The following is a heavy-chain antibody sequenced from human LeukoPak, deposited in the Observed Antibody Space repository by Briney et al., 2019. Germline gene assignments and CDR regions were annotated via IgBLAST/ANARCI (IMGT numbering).Heavy chain of an antibody. D-gene: IGHD2-8*02. CDR3: ARAPVDCTGTCYHGIRFDP. V-gene: IGHV4-4*02. CDR2: IYHSGST. Sequence: SETLSLTCAVSGGSISSSNWWSWVRQPPGKGLEWIGEIYHSGSTNYNPSLKSRVTISVDKSKNQFSLKLSSVTAADTAVYYCARAPVDCTGTCYHGIRFDPWGQGTLVTVSS. J-gene: IGHJ5*02. CDR1: GGSISSSNW.